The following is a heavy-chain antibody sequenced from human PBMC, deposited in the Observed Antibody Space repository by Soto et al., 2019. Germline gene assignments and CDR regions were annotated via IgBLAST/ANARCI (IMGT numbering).Heavy chain of an antibody. V-gene: IGHV3-30*18. CDR3: AKGRGVPAAMRFDS. Sequence: QVQLVESGGGVVQPGRSLRLSCAASGFSFSSYGMHWVRQAPGKGLEWVAVISYDGSSEYYADSVKGRFTISRDNSKNTLYLQMNSLRAEDTAVYYCAKGRGVPAAMRFDSWGQGTLVTVSS. CDR1: GFSFSSYG. J-gene: IGHJ4*02. D-gene: IGHD2-2*01. CDR2: ISYDGSSE.